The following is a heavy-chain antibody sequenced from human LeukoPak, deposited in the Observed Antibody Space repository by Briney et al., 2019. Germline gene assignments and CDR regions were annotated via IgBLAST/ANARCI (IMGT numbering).Heavy chain of an antibody. CDR1: GGSIRSYY. D-gene: IGHD2-21*02. Sequence: PSETLSLTCTVSGGSIRSYYWSWIRQPPGKGLEWIGYIYYGGSTNYNPSLKSRVTISVDTSKNQFSLKPSSVTAADTAVYYCARDRRTAYCGGDCFFDIWGQGTMVTVSS. CDR2: IYYGGST. CDR3: ARDRRTAYCGGDCFFDI. V-gene: IGHV4-59*01. J-gene: IGHJ3*02.